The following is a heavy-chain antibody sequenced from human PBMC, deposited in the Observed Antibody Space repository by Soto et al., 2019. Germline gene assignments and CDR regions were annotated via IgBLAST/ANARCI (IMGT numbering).Heavy chain of an antibody. CDR1: GDTFSSYA. CDR3: AIGGSGYRSMASPMDV. V-gene: IGHV1-69*01. Sequence: QVQLVQSGAEVKKPGSSVKVSCKASGDTFSSYAISWVRQAPGQGLEWMGGIIPIFGTASYAQKFQGRVTISADEYTTTAFMELSSLRSEDTAVYYCAIGGSGYRSMASPMDVWGQGTTVTVSS. CDR2: IIPIFGTA. D-gene: IGHD3-22*01. J-gene: IGHJ6*02.